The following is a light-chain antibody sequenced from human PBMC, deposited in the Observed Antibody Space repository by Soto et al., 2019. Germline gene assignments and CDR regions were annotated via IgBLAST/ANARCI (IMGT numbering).Light chain of an antibody. V-gene: IGLV2-14*01. Sequence: QSALTQPASVSGSPGQSITISCTGTSSDVGGYKFVSWYQQHPGKAPKFIIYDVTIRPSGVSNRFSGSKSGNTASLTISGLQAEDEADYYCSSYTSDGRYVFGTGTKLTVL. J-gene: IGLJ1*01. CDR2: DVT. CDR1: SSDVGGYKF. CDR3: SSYTSDGRYV.